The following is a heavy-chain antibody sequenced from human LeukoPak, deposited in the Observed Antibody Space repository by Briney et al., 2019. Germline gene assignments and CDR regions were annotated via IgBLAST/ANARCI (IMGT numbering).Heavy chain of an antibody. Sequence: GGSLRLSCAASGFTFTSYSMNWVRQAPGKGLEWVSAISGSGGSTYYADSVKGRFTISRDNSKNTLYLQMNSLRAEDTAVYYCAKSEEYYDILTGYYLDYWGRGTLVTVSS. CDR1: GFTFTSYS. CDR3: AKSEEYYDILTGYYLDY. CDR2: ISGSGGST. J-gene: IGHJ4*02. V-gene: IGHV3-23*01. D-gene: IGHD3-9*01.